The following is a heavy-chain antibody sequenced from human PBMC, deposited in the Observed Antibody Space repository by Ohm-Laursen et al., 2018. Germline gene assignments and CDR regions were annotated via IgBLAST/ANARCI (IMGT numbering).Heavy chain of an antibody. Sequence: SQTLSLTCTVSGGSVSGYFWSWIRQPPGKGLEWIGYIYYIGSTNYNPSLKSRVTISIDTSKNQFSLKLTSVTAAGTAVYYCARDPGTNWFDPWGQGTLVTVSS. CDR3: ARDPGTNWFDP. CDR2: IYYIGST. D-gene: IGHD1-1*01. J-gene: IGHJ5*02. CDR1: GGSVSGYF. V-gene: IGHV4-59*02.